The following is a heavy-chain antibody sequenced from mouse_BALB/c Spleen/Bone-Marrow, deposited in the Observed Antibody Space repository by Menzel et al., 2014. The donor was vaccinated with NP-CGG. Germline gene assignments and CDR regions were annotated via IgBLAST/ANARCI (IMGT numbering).Heavy chain of an antibody. Sequence: EVNVVESGPSLVKPSQTLSLTCSVTGDSITSGYWNWIRKFPGNKLEYMGYISYSGSTYYNPSLKSRISITRDTSKNQYYLQLNSVTTEDTATYYCARYYYGSSYWYFDVWGAGTTVTVSS. CDR1: GDSITSGY. CDR2: ISYSGST. D-gene: IGHD1-1*01. J-gene: IGHJ1*01. V-gene: IGHV3-8*02. CDR3: ARYYYGSSYWYFDV.